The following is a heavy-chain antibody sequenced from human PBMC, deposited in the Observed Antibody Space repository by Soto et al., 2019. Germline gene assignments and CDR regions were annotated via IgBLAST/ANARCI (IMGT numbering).Heavy chain of an antibody. V-gene: IGHV1-69*01. J-gene: IGHJ4*02. CDR3: ARGGDGYNVGAVY. D-gene: IGHD2-21*01. CDR1: GGGNLRDYR. CDR2: IIPKLGSA. Sequence: QVQLVQSGAEVKKPGSSVQVSCKASGGGNLRDYRTPWVRQALGQGFEWMGGIIPKLGSANYAQNFPGRVTITADESTSTVYMELRSLRSEDTAVYYCARGGDGYNVGAVYWGQGTPVTVSS.